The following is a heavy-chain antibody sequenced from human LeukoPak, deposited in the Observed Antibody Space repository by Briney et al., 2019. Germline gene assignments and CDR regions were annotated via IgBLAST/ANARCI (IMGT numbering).Heavy chain of an antibody. CDR1: GFTFGNYG. CDR3: AKELYNYGDYGAEGLDV. CDR2: ISYDGSSE. D-gene: IGHD4-17*01. Sequence: PGRSLRLSCAVSGFTFGNYGMHWVRQAPGKGLEWVALISYDGSSEYYAGSVKGRFTISRDNSKITVYLQMNSLKAEDTAVYYCAKELYNYGDYGAEGLDVGGQGTTVTVSS. J-gene: IGHJ6*02. V-gene: IGHV3-30*18.